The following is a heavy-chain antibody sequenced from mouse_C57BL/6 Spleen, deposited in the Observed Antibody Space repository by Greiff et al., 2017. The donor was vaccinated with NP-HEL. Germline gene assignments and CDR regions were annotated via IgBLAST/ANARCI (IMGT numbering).Heavy chain of an antibody. D-gene: IGHD1-1*01. CDR2: IHPNSGST. V-gene: IGHV1-64*01. CDR1: GYTFTSYW. CDR3: ARGGTTVVAKGNYFDY. Sequence: VQLQQSGAELVKPGASVKLSCKASGYTFTSYWMHWVKQRPGQGLEWIGMIHPNSGSTNYNEKFKSKATLTVDKSSSTAYMQLSSLTSEDSAVYYCARGGTTVVAKGNYFDYWGQGTTLTVSS. J-gene: IGHJ2*01.